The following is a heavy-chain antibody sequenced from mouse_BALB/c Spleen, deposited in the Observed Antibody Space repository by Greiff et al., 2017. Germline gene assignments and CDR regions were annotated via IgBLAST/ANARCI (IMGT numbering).Heavy chain of an antibody. D-gene: IGHD2-3*01. Sequence: QVQLQQSGAELVKPGASVKLSCKASGYTFTSYWMHWVKQRPGQGLEWIGEINPSNGRTNYNEKFKSKATLTVDKSSSTAYMQLSSLTSEDSAVYYCASDGYWYFDVWGAGTTVTVSS. CDR3: ASDGYWYFDV. CDR1: GYTFTSYW. V-gene: IGHV1S81*02. CDR2: INPSNGRT. J-gene: IGHJ1*01.